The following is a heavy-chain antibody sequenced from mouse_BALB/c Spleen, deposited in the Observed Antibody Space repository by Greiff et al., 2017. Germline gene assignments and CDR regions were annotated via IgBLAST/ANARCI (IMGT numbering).Heavy chain of an antibody. D-gene: IGHD2-4*01. Sequence: EVKVVESGGGLVQPGGSLKLSCAASGFTFSSYGMSWVRQTPDKRLELVATINSNGGSTYYPDSVKGRFTISRDNAKNTLYLQMSSLKSEDTAMYYCARIYYDYLYAMDYWGQGTSGTVSS. CDR3: ARIYYDYLYAMDY. CDR2: INSNGGST. CDR1: GFTFSSYG. J-gene: IGHJ4*01. V-gene: IGHV5-6-3*01.